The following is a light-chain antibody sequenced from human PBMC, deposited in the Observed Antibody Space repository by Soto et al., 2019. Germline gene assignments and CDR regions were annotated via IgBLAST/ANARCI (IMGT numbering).Light chain of an antibody. V-gene: IGKV1-39*01. CDR1: QSISTF. Sequence: DIQMTQSPSSLSASVGDRVSVTCRASQSISTFLNWYQQRPGEAPKLLIYAASSLQSGVPSRFSGSGSGADFTLTISRLEPEDFAVYYCQQYGSSPQTFGQGTNVDIK. J-gene: IGKJ1*01. CDR2: AAS. CDR3: QQYGSSPQT.